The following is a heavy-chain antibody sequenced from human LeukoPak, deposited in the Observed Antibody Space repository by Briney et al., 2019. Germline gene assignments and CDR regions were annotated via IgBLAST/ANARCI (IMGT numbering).Heavy chain of an antibody. D-gene: IGHD2-2*01. CDR1: GFAFGSYT. Sequence: GGSLRLSCAASGFAFGSYTVNWVRQAPGKGLEWVSSISSSSSYIYYADSVRGRFTISRDNARNSLYLQMNSLRVEDTAVYYCARNQLLDFWGQGTLVTVSS. J-gene: IGHJ4*02. CDR2: ISSSSSYI. V-gene: IGHV3-21*01. CDR3: ARNQLLDF.